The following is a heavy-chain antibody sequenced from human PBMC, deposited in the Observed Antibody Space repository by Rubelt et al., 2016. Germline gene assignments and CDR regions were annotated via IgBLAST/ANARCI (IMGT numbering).Heavy chain of an antibody. J-gene: IGHJ5*02. CDR2: INPNSGGT. D-gene: IGHD1-1*01. Sequence: QVQLVQSGAEVKKPGASVKVSCKASGYTFTGYYMHWVRQAPGQGLEWVGRINPNSGGTNYARKFPGRGTMTRDTSISTAYMELSRLGSDDTAVYYCARGVGTAFDPWGQGTLVTVSS. V-gene: IGHV1-2*06. CDR1: GYTFTGYY. CDR3: ARGVGTAFDP.